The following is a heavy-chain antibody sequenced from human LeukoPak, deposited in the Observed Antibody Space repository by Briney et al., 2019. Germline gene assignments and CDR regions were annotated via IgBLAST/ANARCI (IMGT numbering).Heavy chain of an antibody. V-gene: IGHV3-23*01. J-gene: IGHJ4*02. D-gene: IGHD3-9*01. Sequence: GGSLRLSCAASGFTFSSYAMSWVRQAPGKGLEWVSTISSSGGSTYYADSVKGRFTISRDNSKNTLYLQMNSLRAEDTAVYYCAKYPPPYEGYFDWLLHLPLDYWGQGTLVTVSS. CDR1: GFTFSSYA. CDR3: AKYPPPYEGYFDWLLHLPLDY. CDR2: ISSSGGST.